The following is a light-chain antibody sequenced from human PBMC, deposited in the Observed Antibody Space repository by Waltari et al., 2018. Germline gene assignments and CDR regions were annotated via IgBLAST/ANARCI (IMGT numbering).Light chain of an antibody. Sequence: QSALTQPPPASGSPGQSVTIPCTGTSSDIGGYKYVSWYQQHPGKAPKLMIYEVSKRPSGVPDRFSGSKSGNTASLTVSGLQAEDEADYYCSSYADTNNLVFGGGTKLTVL. CDR1: SSDIGGYKY. CDR3: SSYADTNNLV. CDR2: EVS. V-gene: IGLV2-8*01. J-gene: IGLJ2*01.